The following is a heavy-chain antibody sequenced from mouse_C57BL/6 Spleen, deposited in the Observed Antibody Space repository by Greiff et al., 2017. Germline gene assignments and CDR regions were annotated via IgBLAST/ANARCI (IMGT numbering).Heavy chain of an antibody. CDR2: ISYSGST. D-gene: IGHD2-5*01. CDR1: GYSIPSDY. Sequence: EVKLQESGPGLAKPSQTLSLTCSVTGYSIPSDYWNWIRKFPGNKLEYMGYISYSGSTYYNPSLKSRISITRDTSKNQYYLQLNSVTTEDTATYYCARMGYSNYFDYWGQGTTLTVSS. CDR3: ARMGYSNYFDY. V-gene: IGHV3-8*01. J-gene: IGHJ2*01.